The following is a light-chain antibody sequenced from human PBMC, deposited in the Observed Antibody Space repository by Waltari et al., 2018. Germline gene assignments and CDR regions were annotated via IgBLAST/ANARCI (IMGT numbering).Light chain of an antibody. CDR3: ATWDNNLKDVV. V-gene: IGLV1-51*01. Sequence: QSVLTQPPSVSAARGQKVTISCSGSSSNIGNYYVSWYYHLPGAAPKLLIYDNNKRPSGIPDQFSATKSGTSATLGITGLQIGDEADYYCATWDNNLKDVVFGGGTKLTVL. CDR2: DNN. J-gene: IGLJ2*01. CDR1: SSNIGNYY.